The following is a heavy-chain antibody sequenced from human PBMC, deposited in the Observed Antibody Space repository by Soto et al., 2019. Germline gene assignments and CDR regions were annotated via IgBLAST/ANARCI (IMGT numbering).Heavy chain of an antibody. CDR3: ARVESYYDILTGFSVPYYFDY. J-gene: IGHJ4*02. CDR1: GASISGYY. CDR2: IYYSENT. Sequence: SDTLSVTCTVSGASISGYYWSCIRQPPGKGLEWSGYIYYSENTNYNPSLKSRVTISVDTSKNQFSLKLRSVTAAGTAVYYCARVESYYDILTGFSVPYYFDYWRQGTLVTVSS. V-gene: IGHV4-59*01. D-gene: IGHD3-9*01.